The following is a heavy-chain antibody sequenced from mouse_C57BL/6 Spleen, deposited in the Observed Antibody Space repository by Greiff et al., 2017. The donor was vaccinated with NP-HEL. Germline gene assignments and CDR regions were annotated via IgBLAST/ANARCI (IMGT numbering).Heavy chain of an antibody. V-gene: IGHV1-4*01. CDR3: AREGLNTFDY. CDR1: GYTFTSYT. J-gene: IGHJ2*01. D-gene: IGHD5-1-1*01. Sequence: LVESGAELARPGASVKMSCKASGYTFTSYTMHWVKQRPGQGLEWIGYINPSSGYTKYNQKFKDKATLTADKSSSTAYMQLSSLTSEDSAVYYCAREGLNTFDYWGQGTTLTVSS. CDR2: INPSSGYT.